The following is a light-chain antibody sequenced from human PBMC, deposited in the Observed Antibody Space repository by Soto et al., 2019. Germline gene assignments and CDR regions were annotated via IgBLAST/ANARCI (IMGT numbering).Light chain of an antibody. Sequence: DFVMTQSPLSLPVTPGEPASISCRSSQSLLHSNGYNYLDWYLQKPGQSPQLLIYLGSNRASGVPDRFSGSGSGPEFTLKISRVEAEDVGFYYCMQGLQTPYTFGQGTQLEIK. CDR3: MQGLQTPYT. J-gene: IGKJ2*01. CDR1: QSLLHSNGYNY. CDR2: LGS. V-gene: IGKV2-28*01.